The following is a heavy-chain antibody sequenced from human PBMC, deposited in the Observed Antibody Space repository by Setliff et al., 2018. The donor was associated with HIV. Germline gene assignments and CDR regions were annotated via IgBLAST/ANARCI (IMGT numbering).Heavy chain of an antibody. J-gene: IGHJ4*02. V-gene: IGHV4-31*03. Sequence: SETLSLTCTVSGGSISSGTYYWSWIRQHPGKGLEWIGYIYYSGSTYYNPSLKSRVTISVDTSRNKFSLKLSSVTAADTAVYYCARKGSIAARRYDYWGQGTLVTVSS. CDR1: GGSISSGTYY. D-gene: IGHD6-6*01. CDR3: ARKGSIAARRYDY. CDR2: IYYSGST.